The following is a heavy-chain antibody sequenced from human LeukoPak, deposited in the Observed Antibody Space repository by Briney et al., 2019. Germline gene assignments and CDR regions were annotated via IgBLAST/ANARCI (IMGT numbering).Heavy chain of an antibody. J-gene: IGHJ4*02. CDR2: ISGSGGST. CDR3: AKNVYSSSWYYFDY. V-gene: IGHV3-23*01. D-gene: IGHD6-13*01. CDR1: GFTFSSYA. Sequence: GGSLRLSCAASGFTFSSYAMSWVRQAPGKGLEWASAISGSGGSTYYADSVKGRFTISRDNSKNTLYLQMNSLRAEDTAVYYCAKNVYSSSWYYFDYWGQGTLVTVSS.